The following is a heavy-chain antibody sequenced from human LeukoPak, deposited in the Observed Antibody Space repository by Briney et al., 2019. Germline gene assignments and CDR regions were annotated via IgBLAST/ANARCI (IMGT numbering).Heavy chain of an antibody. CDR2: INSDGSST. D-gene: IGHD2-2*01. Sequence: PGGSLRLSCAASGFTFSSYWIHWVRHAPGKGLVWVSRINSDGSSTSYADSVKGRFTISRDNAKNTLYLQMNSLRAEDTAVYYCARGYCSSPNCYPRLDVFDIWGQGTMVTVSS. CDR1: GFTFSSYW. V-gene: IGHV3-74*01. CDR3: ARGYCSSPNCYPRLDVFDI. J-gene: IGHJ3*02.